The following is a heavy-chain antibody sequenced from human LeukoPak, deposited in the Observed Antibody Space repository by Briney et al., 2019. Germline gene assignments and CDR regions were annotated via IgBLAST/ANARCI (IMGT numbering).Heavy chain of an antibody. Sequence: ASVKVSCKASGYTFADYGISWVRQAPGQGLEWMGWISVYDGNTNYAQKLQGRVTMTTDTSTSTAYMELRSLRSDDTAVYYCARRGSGPYGNWFDPWGQGTLVTVSS. D-gene: IGHD3-10*01. V-gene: IGHV1-18*01. CDR2: ISVYDGNT. CDR1: GYTFADYG. J-gene: IGHJ5*02. CDR3: ARRGSGPYGNWFDP.